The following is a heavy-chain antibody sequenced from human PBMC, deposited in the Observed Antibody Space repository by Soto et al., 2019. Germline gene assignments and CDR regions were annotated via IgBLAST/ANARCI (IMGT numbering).Heavy chain of an antibody. D-gene: IGHD6-13*01. CDR2: IWYDGSNK. Sequence: QAGGSLRLSCAASGFTFSSYGMHWVRQAPGKGLEWVAVIWYDGSNKYYADSVKGRFTISRDNSKNTLYLQMNSLRAEDTAVYYCARDPGYSSSWEFDPWGQGTLVTVSS. J-gene: IGHJ5*02. V-gene: IGHV3-33*01. CDR1: GFTFSSYG. CDR3: ARDPGYSSSWEFDP.